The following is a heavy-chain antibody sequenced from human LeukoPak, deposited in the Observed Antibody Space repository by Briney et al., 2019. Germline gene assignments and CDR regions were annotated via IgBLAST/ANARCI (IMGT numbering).Heavy chain of an antibody. J-gene: IGHJ3*02. D-gene: IGHD1-26*01. CDR2: IKQDGSEK. Sequence: GGSLRLSCAASGFTLSAYWVSWVRQAPGKGLEWVANIKQDGSEKYYVDSVKGRFTISRDNAKNSLYLQMNSLRAEDTAVYYCARDIGASGIWGQGTMVTVSS. CDR1: GFTLSAYW. V-gene: IGHV3-7*04. CDR3: ARDIGASGI.